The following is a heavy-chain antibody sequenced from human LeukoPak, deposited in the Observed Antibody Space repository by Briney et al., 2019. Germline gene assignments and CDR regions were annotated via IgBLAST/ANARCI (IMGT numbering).Heavy chain of an antibody. CDR1: GGSISSGDYY. V-gene: IGHV4-30-4*01. CDR3: AREGPTVTVDY. Sequence: PSETLSLTCTVSGGSISSGDYYWSWIRQPPGKGLEWIGYIYYSGSTYYNPSLKGRVTISVDTSKNQFSLKLSSVTAADTAVYYCAREGPTVTVDYWGQGTLVTVSS. J-gene: IGHJ4*02. CDR2: IYYSGST. D-gene: IGHD4-17*01.